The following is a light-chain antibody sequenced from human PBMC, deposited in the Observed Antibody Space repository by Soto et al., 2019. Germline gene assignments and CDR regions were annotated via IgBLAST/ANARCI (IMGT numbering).Light chain of an antibody. CDR2: EVT. CDR1: SSDVGGYNF. J-gene: IGLJ3*02. V-gene: IGLV2-8*01. CDR3: SSYGGSNNFWV. Sequence: QSVLTQPPSASGSPGQSVTISCTGTSSDVGGYNFVSWYRQYPGKAPKLIIYEVTKRPSGVPDRFAGSKSGNTASLTVSGLQAEDEGDYYCSSYGGSNNFWVFGGGTKLTVL.